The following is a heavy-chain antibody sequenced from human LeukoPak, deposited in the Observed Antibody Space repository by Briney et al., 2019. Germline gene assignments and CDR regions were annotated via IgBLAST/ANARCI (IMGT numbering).Heavy chain of an antibody. V-gene: IGHV4-4*02. CDR2: IFHTGST. J-gene: IGHJ4*02. Sequence: PSETLSLTCAVSGGSISSYWWSWVRQSPGKGLEWLGEIFHTGSTIYNPSLKSRVTVSVDPSRSQFSLKLSSVTAADTAVYYCVRNGYYSADYWGQGTLVTVSS. CDR1: GGSISSYW. D-gene: IGHD3-22*01. CDR3: VRNGYYSADY.